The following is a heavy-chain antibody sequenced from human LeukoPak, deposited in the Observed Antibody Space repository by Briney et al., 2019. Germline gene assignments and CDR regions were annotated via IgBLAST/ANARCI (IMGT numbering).Heavy chain of an antibody. D-gene: IGHD3-16*01. J-gene: IGHJ6*01. Sequence: GGSLRLSCAASGFAFSRYWMDWVRQAPGKGLVWVSGLNTDGSSTSYADSVKGRFTISRDNAKNTLYLQMNSLRAEDTAVYYCARDDAFRGVAMDVWGQGTTVTVSS. CDR1: GFAFSRYW. V-gene: IGHV3-74*01. CDR3: ARDDAFRGVAMDV. CDR2: LNTDGSST.